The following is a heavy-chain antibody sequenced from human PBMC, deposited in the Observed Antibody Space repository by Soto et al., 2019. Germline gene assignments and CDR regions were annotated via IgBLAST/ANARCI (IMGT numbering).Heavy chain of an antibody. CDR1: GYTFTSYG. CDR2: ISAYNGNT. J-gene: IGHJ5*02. CDR3: ARTTIFGVVITLSGFDP. D-gene: IGHD3-3*01. V-gene: IGHV1-18*01. Sequence: QVQLVQSGAEVKKPGASVKVSCKASGYTFTSYGISWVRQAPGQGLEWMGWISAYNGNTNYAQKLQGRVTMTTDTSTRTAYMALSGLRYDDTAVYYCARTTIFGVVITLSGFDPWGQGTLVTVSS.